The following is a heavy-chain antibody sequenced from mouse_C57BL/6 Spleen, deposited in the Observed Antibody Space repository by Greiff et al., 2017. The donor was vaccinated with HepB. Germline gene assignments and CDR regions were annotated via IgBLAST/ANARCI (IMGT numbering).Heavy chain of an antibody. Sequence: EVKLLESGGGLVKPGGSLKLSCAASGFTFSSYAMSWVRQTPEKGLEWVATISDGGSYTSYPDNVKGRFTIARDNAKNNLYLQMSHLKAEDTAMYYCARERELGLFDDWGQGTTLTVSS. CDR3: ARERELGLFDD. D-gene: IGHD4-1*01. J-gene: IGHJ2*01. CDR1: GFTFSSYA. V-gene: IGHV5-4*01. CDR2: ISDGGSYT.